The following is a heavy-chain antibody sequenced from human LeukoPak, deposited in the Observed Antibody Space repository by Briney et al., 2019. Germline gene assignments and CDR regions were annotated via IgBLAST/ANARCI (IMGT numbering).Heavy chain of an antibody. D-gene: IGHD3-16*02. Sequence: ASETLSLTCTVSGASIGSSNYYWGWIRQPPGKGLEWIGSMSHSGSTYYNPSLKSRVTISVDKSKNQFSLKLSSVTAADTAVYYCARANYDYVWGSYRRDAFDIWGQGTMVTVSS. CDR1: GASIGSSNYY. V-gene: IGHV4-39*07. CDR3: ARANYDYVWGSYRRDAFDI. J-gene: IGHJ3*02. CDR2: MSHSGST.